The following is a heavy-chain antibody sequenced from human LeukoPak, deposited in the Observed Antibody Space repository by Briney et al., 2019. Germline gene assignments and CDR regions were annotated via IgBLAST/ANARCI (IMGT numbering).Heavy chain of an antibody. Sequence: PGGSLRLSCAASGFTFNTYTMSWVRQAPGKGLEWVSSISSSSSYILYADSLKGRFTTSRDNAKNSLYLQMNSLRADDTAVYYCARSVGGSSIDSWGQGTLVTVSS. D-gene: IGHD6-6*01. CDR2: ISSSSSYI. V-gene: IGHV3-21*01. CDR3: ARSVGGSSIDS. J-gene: IGHJ4*02. CDR1: GFTFNTYT.